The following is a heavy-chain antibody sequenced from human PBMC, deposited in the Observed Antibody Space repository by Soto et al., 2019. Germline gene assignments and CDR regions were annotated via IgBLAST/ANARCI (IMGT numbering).Heavy chain of an antibody. D-gene: IGHD3-9*01. V-gene: IGHV3-23*01. CDR2: SSGGGGTT. Sequence: EVPLLESGGGLVQPGGSLRLSCAASGFTFSSYAMSWVRQAPGKGLEWVSASSGGGGTTYYADSVKGRFTISRDNSKIALKLQMNRLTATDTAVKYGARKVWGITIFGCMAVWGQGAKFSVSS. CDR1: GFTFSSYA. CDR3: ARKVWGITIFGCMAV. J-gene: IGHJ6*02.